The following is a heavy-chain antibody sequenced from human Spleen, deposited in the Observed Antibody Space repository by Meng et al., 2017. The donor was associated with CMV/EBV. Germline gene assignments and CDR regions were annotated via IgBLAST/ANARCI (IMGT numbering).Heavy chain of an antibody. Sequence: GSLRLSCTVSTYSISSGSYWGWIRQPPGRGLEWIANIYHSGNTFYNPSLESRVTISIDTSKRQFSLKLSSVTAADTAVYYCASQTEYSAYELFFDYWGQGTLVTVSS. CDR3: ASQTEYSAYELFFDY. CDR2: IYHSGNT. J-gene: IGHJ4*02. CDR1: TYSISSGSY. D-gene: IGHD5-12*01. V-gene: IGHV4-38-2*02.